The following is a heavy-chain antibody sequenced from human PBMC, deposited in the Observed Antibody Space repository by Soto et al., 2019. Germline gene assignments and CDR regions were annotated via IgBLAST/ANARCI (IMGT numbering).Heavy chain of an antibody. CDR3: AKERRYSFDAFDI. CDR2: TSYDGREK. V-gene: IGHV3-30*18. J-gene: IGHJ3*02. D-gene: IGHD5-12*01. CDR1: GFTFNFFG. Sequence: QEQLVESGGGVVQAGRSLRLSCAASGFTFNFFGMHWVRQAPGKVLEWVAVTSYDGREKYYADSVKGRFTMSRDNSKNMLYLEMSSLRPEDTSVYYCAKERRYSFDAFDIWGHGTMVTVSS.